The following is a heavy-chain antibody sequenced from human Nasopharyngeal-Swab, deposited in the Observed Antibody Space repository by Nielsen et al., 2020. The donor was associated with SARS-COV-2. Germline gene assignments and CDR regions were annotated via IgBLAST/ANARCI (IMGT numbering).Heavy chain of an antibody. Sequence: SETLSLTCTVSGGSISSSSYYWGWIRQPPGKGLEWIGSIYYSGSTYYNPSLKSRVTISVDTSKNQFSLKLSSVTAADTAVYYCARGEETGTSPFDYWGQGTLVTVSS. V-gene: IGHV4-39*07. CDR1: GGSISSSSYY. D-gene: IGHD1-7*01. CDR2: IYYSGST. J-gene: IGHJ4*02. CDR3: ARGEETGTSPFDY.